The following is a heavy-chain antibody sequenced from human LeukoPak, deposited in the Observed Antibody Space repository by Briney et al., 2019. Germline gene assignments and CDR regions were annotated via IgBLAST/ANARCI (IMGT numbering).Heavy chain of an antibody. CDR3: ARAGIAADNSYYYGMDV. D-gene: IGHD6-13*01. Sequence: SVKVSCKASGGTFSSYAISWVRQAPGQGLEWMGRIIPILGIANYAQKFQGRVTITADKSTSTAYMELSSLRSEDTAVYYCARAGIAADNSYYYGMDVWGQGTTVTVSS. CDR2: IIPILGIA. V-gene: IGHV1-69*04. CDR1: GGTFSSYA. J-gene: IGHJ6*02.